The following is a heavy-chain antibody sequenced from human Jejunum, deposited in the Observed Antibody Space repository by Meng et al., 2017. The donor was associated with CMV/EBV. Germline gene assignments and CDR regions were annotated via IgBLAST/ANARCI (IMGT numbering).Heavy chain of an antibody. CDR2: VFYSGSS. Sequence: VSSGSYYWNWIRQSPGKGLEWIAYVFYSGSSDYNPSLKSRVTISVDTSRNQFFLQLTSVTAADTAVYYCARGAVNMVRGVPYYFDYWGQGALVTVSS. CDR1: VSSGSYY. J-gene: IGHJ4*02. D-gene: IGHD3-10*01. CDR3: ARGAVNMVRGVPYYFDY. V-gene: IGHV4-61*01.